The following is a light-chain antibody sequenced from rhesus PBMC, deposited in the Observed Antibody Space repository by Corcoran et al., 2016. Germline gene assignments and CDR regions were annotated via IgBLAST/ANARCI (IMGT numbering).Light chain of an antibody. CDR2: IAS. J-gene: IGKJ1*01. CDR3: QQNYSDPRT. Sequence: DIQMTQSPSSLSASVGDSVTITCRASQRFSSSLAWYQQKPGKAPKLLIYIASSLEYGVPSRFSGSKSGTDFTLTISSLQPEDIASYYCQQNYSDPRTFGQGTKVEIK. V-gene: IGKV1-46*01. CDR1: QRFSSS.